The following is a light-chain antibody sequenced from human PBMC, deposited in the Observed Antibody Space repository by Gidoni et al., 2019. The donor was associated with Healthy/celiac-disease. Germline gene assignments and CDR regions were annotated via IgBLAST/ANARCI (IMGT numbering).Light chain of an antibody. J-gene: IGKJ5*01. CDR3: QQRVTWPLT. V-gene: IGKV3-11*01. CDR1: QIVSSY. Sequence: IVLTHSPATLSLSPGERATLSCRASQIVSSYLSWYQQKPGQAPRLLIYDASNRVTGIPARFSGSGSGTEFTLTISSLEPEDFAVYYCQQRVTWPLTFGQGTRLEIK. CDR2: DAS.